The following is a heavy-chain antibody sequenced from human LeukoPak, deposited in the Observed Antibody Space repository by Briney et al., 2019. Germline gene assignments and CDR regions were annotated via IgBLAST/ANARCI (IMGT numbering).Heavy chain of an antibody. V-gene: IGHV3-7*01. D-gene: IGHD3-3*02. Sequence: RTGGSLRLSCAGSGFTFGNSWMNWFRQAPGKGLEWVAHIKQDGSDTYVDSVKVRFTISRDIAKTSLFLHMNSLTTEDSAVYYCAREHSSHFTWGQGTLVTVSS. CDR3: AREHSSHFT. CDR2: IKQDGSDT. J-gene: IGHJ4*02. CDR1: GFTFGNSW.